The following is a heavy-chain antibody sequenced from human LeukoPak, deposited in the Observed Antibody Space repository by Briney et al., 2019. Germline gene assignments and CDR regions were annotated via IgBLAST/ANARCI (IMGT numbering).Heavy chain of an antibody. CDR1: GYTFTSYD. D-gene: IGHD3-10*01. V-gene: IGHV1-8*03. CDR3: ARTMVRGVIILSY. CDR2: MNPNSGNT. Sequence: ASVTVSCTASGYTFTSYDINWVRQAPGQGLEWMGWMNPNSGNTGYAQKFQGRVTITRNTSISTAYMELSSLRSEDTAVYYCARTMVRGVIILSYWGQGTLVTVSS. J-gene: IGHJ4*02.